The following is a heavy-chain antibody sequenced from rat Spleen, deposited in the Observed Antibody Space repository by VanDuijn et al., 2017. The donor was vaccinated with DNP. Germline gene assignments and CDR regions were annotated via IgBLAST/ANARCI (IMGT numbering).Heavy chain of an antibody. Sequence: EVQLVESGGGLVQPGRSLKLSYAASGITFSDHNMAWVRQAPKKGLEWVATIIYDGSRTYYRDSVKGRFTISRDNAKSTLDLQMDSLRSEDTATYFCARQGYGSNLNWFAYWGQGTLVTVSS. V-gene: IGHV5-7*01. CDR1: GITFSDHN. D-gene: IGHD1-9*01. J-gene: IGHJ3*01. CDR2: IIYDGSRT. CDR3: ARQGYGSNLNWFAY.